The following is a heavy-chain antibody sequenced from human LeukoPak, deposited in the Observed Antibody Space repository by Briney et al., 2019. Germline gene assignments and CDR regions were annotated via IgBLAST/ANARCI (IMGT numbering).Heavy chain of an antibody. CDR1: GGSFSGYY. V-gene: IGHV4-59*08. Sequence: SETLSLTCAVYGGSFSGYYWSWIRQPPGKGLEWIGYIYYSGSTNYNPSLKSRVTISVDTSKNQFSLKLSSVTAADTAVYYCARHEYSSSWFDYWGQGTLVTVSS. J-gene: IGHJ4*02. D-gene: IGHD6-13*01. CDR3: ARHEYSSSWFDY. CDR2: IYYSGST.